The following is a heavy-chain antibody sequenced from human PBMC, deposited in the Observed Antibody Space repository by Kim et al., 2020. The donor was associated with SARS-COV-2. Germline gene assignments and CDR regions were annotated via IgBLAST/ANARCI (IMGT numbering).Heavy chain of an antibody. V-gene: IGHV3-30*18. D-gene: IGHD7-27*01. J-gene: IGHJ6*01. Sequence: GGSLRLSCAASGFTFSSYGMHWVRQAPGKGLEWVAVISYDGSNKYYADSVKGRFTISRDNSKNTLYLQMNSLRAEDTAVYYCAKDLGGDWGRWYGMDVWG. CDR1: GFTFSSYG. CDR3: AKDLGGDWGRWYGMDV. CDR2: ISYDGSNK.